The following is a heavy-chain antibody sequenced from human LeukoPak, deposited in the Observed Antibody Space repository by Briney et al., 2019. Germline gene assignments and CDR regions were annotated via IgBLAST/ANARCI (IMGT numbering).Heavy chain of an antibody. CDR3: ATEIGVGATLLFDY. CDR2: FDPEDGET. Sequence: ASVKVSCKASGYTFTGYYMHWVRQAPGKGLEWMGGFDPEDGETIYAQKFQGRVTMTEDTSTDTAYMELSSLRSEDTAVYYCATEIGVGATLLFDYWGQGTLVTVSS. V-gene: IGHV1-24*01. J-gene: IGHJ4*02. CDR1: GYTFTGYY. D-gene: IGHD1-26*01.